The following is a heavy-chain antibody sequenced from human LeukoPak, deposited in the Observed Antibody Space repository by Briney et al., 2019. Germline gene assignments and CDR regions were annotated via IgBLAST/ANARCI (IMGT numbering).Heavy chain of an antibody. V-gene: IGHV4-39*07. CDR3: ARLAYFGSGTYGFNY. CDR1: GDSISNTDYY. D-gene: IGHD3-10*01. J-gene: IGHJ4*02. CDR2: IYCTGST. Sequence: SETLSLTCSVSGDSISNTDYYWGWIRQPPGKGLEWLGSIYCTGSTNDNPSLKSRVTLSVDTSRNQFSLKLSSVTAADTAVYYCARLAYFGSGTYGFNYWGQGTLVTVSS.